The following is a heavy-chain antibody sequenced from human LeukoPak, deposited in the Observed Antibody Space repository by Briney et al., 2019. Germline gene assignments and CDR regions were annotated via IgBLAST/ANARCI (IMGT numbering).Heavy chain of an antibody. V-gene: IGHV1-2*02. J-gene: IGHJ4*02. CDR2: INPNSGGT. CDR3: ARDLGTAMVDY. D-gene: IGHD5-18*01. Sequence: ASVKVSCKASGYTFTDYYMHWVRQAPGQGLEWMGWINPNSGGTNYAQKFQGRVTMTRDTSISTAYMELSRLRPDDTAVYYCARDLGTAMVDYWGQGTLVTVSS. CDR1: GYTFTDYY.